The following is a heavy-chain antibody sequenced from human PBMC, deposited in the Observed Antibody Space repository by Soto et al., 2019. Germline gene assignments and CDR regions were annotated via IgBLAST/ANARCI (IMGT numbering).Heavy chain of an antibody. CDR3: AXXXXXTRIAHGVGYFDY. D-gene: IGHD6-13*01. V-gene: IGHV1-69*01. Sequence: QVQLVQSGAEVKKPGSSVKVSCKASGGTFSSYAISWVRQAPGQGLEWMGGIIPIFGTANYAQKFQGRVTITADESTSTAYMELSSLRSEDTAVYYCAXXXXXTRIAHGVGYFDYWGQGTLVTVSS. CDR2: IIPIFGTA. J-gene: IGHJ4*02. CDR1: GGTFSSYA.